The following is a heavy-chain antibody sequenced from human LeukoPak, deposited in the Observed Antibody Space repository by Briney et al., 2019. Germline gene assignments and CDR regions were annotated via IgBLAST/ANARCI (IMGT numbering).Heavy chain of an antibody. Sequence: KPSETLSLTCTVSGGSISRYYWSWIRQPPGTGLKWIGYIYYTGRADYNPSLKSRVSMSVDTSKNQFSLRVNSMTAADTAVYYCARGDFWSGAPTDWGQGTLVTVSS. CDR1: GGSISRYY. CDR3: ARGDFWSGAPTD. V-gene: IGHV4-59*01. J-gene: IGHJ4*02. D-gene: IGHD3-3*01. CDR2: IYYTGRA.